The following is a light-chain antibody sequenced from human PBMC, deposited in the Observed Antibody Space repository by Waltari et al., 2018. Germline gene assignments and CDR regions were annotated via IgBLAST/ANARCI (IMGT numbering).Light chain of an antibody. CDR2: EDN. Sequence: NFMLTQPHSVSESPGKTVTITCTRRSGRPARHYVQCYQQRPGSSPTIVIYEDNQRPSGVPDRFSGSIDSSSNSASLTISGLRTEDEADYYCQSYDSSNLGVFGGGPKLTVL. V-gene: IGLV6-57*01. CDR1: SGRPARHY. CDR3: QSYDSSNLGV. J-gene: IGLJ3*02.